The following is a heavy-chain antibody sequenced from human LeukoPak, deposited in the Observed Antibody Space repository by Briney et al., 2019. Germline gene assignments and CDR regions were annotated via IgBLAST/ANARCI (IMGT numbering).Heavy chain of an antibody. CDR2: IRSKTDSYAT. V-gene: IGHV3-73*01. J-gene: IGHJ4*02. D-gene: IGHD4-11*01. CDR3: TAPTTVDY. Sequence: PGGSLRLSCAASGFTFSGSTMHWVRQASGKGLEGVGHIRSKTDSYATVYAASVKDRFTISRDDSKSTTYLQMSSLKTEDTAVYYCTAPTTVDYWGQGTLVTVSS. CDR1: GFTFSGST.